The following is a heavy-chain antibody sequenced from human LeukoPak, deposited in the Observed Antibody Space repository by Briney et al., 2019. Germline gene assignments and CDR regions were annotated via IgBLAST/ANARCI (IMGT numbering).Heavy chain of an antibody. D-gene: IGHD3-16*01. Sequence: GGSLRLSCVGSGFSFSTYTMNWVRQAPGKGLEWISFISSGSGSIYYADSVKGRFTVSRDNANNSLSLQMNSLRVKDTALYYCTRGGLGLGAQYYWGQGSLVIVSS. V-gene: IGHV3-21*04. CDR2: ISSGSGSI. J-gene: IGHJ4*02. CDR3: TRGGLGLGAQYY. CDR1: GFSFSTYT.